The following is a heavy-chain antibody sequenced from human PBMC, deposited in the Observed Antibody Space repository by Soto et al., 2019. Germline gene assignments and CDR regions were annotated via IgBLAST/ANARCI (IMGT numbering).Heavy chain of an antibody. J-gene: IGHJ4*02. V-gene: IGHV4-31*03. D-gene: IGHD6-13*01. CDR3: ASSDDRAAGTIDYFDY. Sequence: SETLSLTCTVSGGSISSGGYYWSWIRQHPGKGLEWIGYIYYSGSTYYNPSLKSRVTISVDTSKNQFSLKLSSVTAADTAVYYCASSDDRAAGTIDYFDYWGQGTLVTVS. CDR1: GGSISSGGYY. CDR2: IYYSGST.